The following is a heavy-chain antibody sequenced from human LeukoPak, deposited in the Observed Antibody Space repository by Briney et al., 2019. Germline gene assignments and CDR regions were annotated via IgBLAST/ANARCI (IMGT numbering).Heavy chain of an antibody. CDR3: AREREGAYYFDY. V-gene: IGHV1-46*01. CDR2: INPSGGST. Sequence: SVKVSCKASGYTFTSYYMHWVRQPPGQGLEWMGIINPSGGSTSYAQNFQGRVTMTRDMSTSTVYMELSSLRSEDTAVYYCAREREGAYYFDYCGQGTLVTVSS. J-gene: IGHJ4*02. D-gene: IGHD3-16*01. CDR1: GYTFTSYY.